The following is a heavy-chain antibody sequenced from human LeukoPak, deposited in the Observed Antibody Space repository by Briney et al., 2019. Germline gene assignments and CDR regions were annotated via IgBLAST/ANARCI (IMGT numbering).Heavy chain of an antibody. CDR1: GXTFSRYG. D-gene: IGHD3-22*01. CDR2: IWYDGSNR. CDR3: ARDFGFSPSSGYSFDY. J-gene: IGHJ4*02. V-gene: IGHV3-33*01. Sequence: GRSLRLSCAASGXTFSRYGMHWVRQAPGKGLEWVAVIWYDGSNRQYADSVKGRFTISRDNSKNTLYLQMNSLGAEDTAVYYCARDFGFSPSSGYSFDYWGQGTLVTVSS.